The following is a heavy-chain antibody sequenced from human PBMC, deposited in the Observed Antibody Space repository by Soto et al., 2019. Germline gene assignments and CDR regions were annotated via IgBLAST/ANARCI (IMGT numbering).Heavy chain of an antibody. CDR1: GYTFTSYY. V-gene: IGHV1-46*03. D-gene: IGHD2-15*01. CDR2: INPSGGST. Sequence: ASVKVSCKASGYTFTSYYMHWVRQAPGQGLEWMGIINPSGGSTSYAQKFQGRVTMTRDTSTSTVYMELSSLRSEDTAVYYCARESFRYCSGGSCYESPYYYYYYGMDVWG. J-gene: IGHJ6*02. CDR3: ARESFRYCSGGSCYESPYYYYYYGMDV.